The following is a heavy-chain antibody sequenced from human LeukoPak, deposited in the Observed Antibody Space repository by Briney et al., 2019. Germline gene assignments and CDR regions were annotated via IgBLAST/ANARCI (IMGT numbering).Heavy chain of an antibody. V-gene: IGHV1-2*02. CDR1: GYTFTGYY. Sequence: ASVKVSCKASGYTFTGYYMHWVRQAPGQGLEWMGWINPNSGGTNYAQKFQGRVTMTRDTSISTAYMELSSLTSDDAAVYYCARYGDCSNGVCYYDFWGQGTLVTVSS. J-gene: IGHJ4*02. D-gene: IGHD2-8*01. CDR2: INPNSGGT. CDR3: ARYGDCSNGVCYYDF.